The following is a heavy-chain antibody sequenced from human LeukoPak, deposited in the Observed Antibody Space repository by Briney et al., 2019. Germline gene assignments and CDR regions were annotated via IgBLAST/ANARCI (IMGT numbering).Heavy chain of an antibody. J-gene: IGHJ4*02. CDR3: AMTDRYAGRPFDY. D-gene: IGHD3-9*01. CDR2: FDPEDGEDGET. Sequence: ASVKVSCKVSGYSLIEVAMHWVRQAPGKGLEWAGSFDPEDGEDGETHYAQKFQGRVTMTEDASTDTAYMELTSLSPEDTALYYCAMTDRYAGRPFDYWGQGTLVTVSS. V-gene: IGHV1-24*01. CDR1: GYSLIEVA.